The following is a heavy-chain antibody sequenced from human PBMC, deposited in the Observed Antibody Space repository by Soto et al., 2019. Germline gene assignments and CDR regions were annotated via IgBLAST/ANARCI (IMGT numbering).Heavy chain of an antibody. CDR2: ISYDGSNK. Sequence: QVQLVESGGGVVQPGRSLRLCYAASGFTFSSYGMHWVRQAPGKGLEWVAVISYDGSNKYYADSVKGRFTISRDNSKNTLYLQMNSLRAEDTAVYYCAKLYCSGGSCYRRDFDYWGQGTLVTVSS. CDR3: AKLYCSGGSCYRRDFDY. D-gene: IGHD2-15*01. J-gene: IGHJ4*02. V-gene: IGHV3-30*18. CDR1: GFTFSSYG.